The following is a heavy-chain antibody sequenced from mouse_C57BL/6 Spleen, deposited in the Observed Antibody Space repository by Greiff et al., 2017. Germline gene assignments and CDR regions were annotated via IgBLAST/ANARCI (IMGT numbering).Heavy chain of an antibody. D-gene: IGHD2-2*01. CDR3: ARSGVGYLFDY. V-gene: IGHV1-69*01. CDR2: IDPSDSYT. CDR1: GYTFTSYW. J-gene: IGHJ2*01. Sequence: VQLQQPGAELVMPGASVKLSCKASGYTFTSYWMHWVKQTPGQGLEWIGEIDPSDSYTNYNQKFKGKSTLTVDKSSSTAYMQLSSLTSEDSAVYYCARSGVGYLFDYWGQGTTLTVSS.